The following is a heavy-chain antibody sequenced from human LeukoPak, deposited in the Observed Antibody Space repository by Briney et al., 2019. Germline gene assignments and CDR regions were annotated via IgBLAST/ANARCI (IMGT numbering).Heavy chain of an antibody. CDR2: IGTAGDT. D-gene: IGHD3-16*02. CDR1: GFTFSSYD. J-gene: IGHJ4*02. CDR3: ARAAYDYVWGSYRFTPTRYYFDY. V-gene: IGHV3-13*01. Sequence: GGSLRLSCAASGFTFSSYDMHWVRQATGKGLEWASAIGTAGDTYYPGSVKGRFTISRENAKNSLYLQMNSLRAGDTAVYYCARAAYDYVWGSYRFTPTRYYFDYWGQGTLVTVSS.